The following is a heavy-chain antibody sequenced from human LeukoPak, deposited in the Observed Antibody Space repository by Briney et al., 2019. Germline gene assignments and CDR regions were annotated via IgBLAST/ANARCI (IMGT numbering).Heavy chain of an antibody. CDR3: AKESRDPGRGYFDY. CDR2: ISGSGGST. D-gene: IGHD2-15*01. Sequence: PGGSLRLSCAASGFTFGSYAMSWVRQAPGKGLEWVSAISGSGGSTYYADSVKGRFTISRDNSKNTLYLQMYSLRAEDTAVYYCAKESRDPGRGYFDYWGQGTLVTVSS. V-gene: IGHV3-23*01. J-gene: IGHJ4*02. CDR1: GFTFGSYA.